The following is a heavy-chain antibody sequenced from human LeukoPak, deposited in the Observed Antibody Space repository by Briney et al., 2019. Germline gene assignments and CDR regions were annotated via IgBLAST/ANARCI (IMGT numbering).Heavy chain of an antibody. CDR1: GFSFSAYG. Sequence: GGSLRLSCSASGFSFSAYGMHWVRQAPGKGLEYVSGISSDGGSTYYADSVKGRFTMSRDNSKNTLFLQMSSLRAEDTAVYYCVKDRYYDSSGYFDHWGQGTLVTVSS. V-gene: IGHV3-64D*06. D-gene: IGHD3-22*01. CDR2: ISSDGGST. CDR3: VKDRYYDSSGYFDH. J-gene: IGHJ5*02.